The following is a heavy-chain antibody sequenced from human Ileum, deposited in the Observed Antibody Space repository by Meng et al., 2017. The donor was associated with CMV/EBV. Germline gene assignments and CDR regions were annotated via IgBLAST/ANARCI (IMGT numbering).Heavy chain of an antibody. J-gene: IGHJ1*01. D-gene: IGHD5-24*01. CDR2: VNNRGRT. V-gene: IGHV4-34*02. CDR1: GEPLNGFF. Sequence: QVQLQQLGPGLVKPSETLSLTCAVSGEPLNGFFCSWIRQPPGRGLEWIGEVNNRGRTNYNPSLKSRLTISIDTSKRQLSLMVTSVTAADSAIYYCASGRLQFTPSALQHWGPGTLVTVSS. CDR3: ASGRLQFTPSALQH.